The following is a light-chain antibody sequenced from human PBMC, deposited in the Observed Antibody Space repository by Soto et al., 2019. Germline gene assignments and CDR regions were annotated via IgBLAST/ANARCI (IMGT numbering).Light chain of an antibody. CDR3: SSYTSSTSYI. CDR2: EVS. Sequence: QSVLTQPASVSGSPGQSITISCTGTSSDVGGYNYVSWYQQHPGKAPKLIIFEVSNRFSGSKSGNTASLTISGLQAEDEAEYYCSSYTSSTSYIFGTGTKVTVL. CDR1: SSDVGGYNY. V-gene: IGLV2-14*01. J-gene: IGLJ1*01.